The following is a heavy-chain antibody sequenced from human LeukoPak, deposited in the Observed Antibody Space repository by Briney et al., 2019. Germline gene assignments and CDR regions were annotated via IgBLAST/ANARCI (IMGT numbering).Heavy chain of an antibody. Sequence: PGGSLRLSCTASGFPFIEYSMNWVRQAPGKGLEWISYIGIDSGNTKYADSVRGRFTTSADKAKNSLCLQMNSLRVEDTAVYYCARDHNYAFDNWGQGTLVSVAS. CDR2: IGIDSGNT. D-gene: IGHD1-1*01. CDR3: ARDHNYAFDN. J-gene: IGHJ4*02. CDR1: GFPFIEYS. V-gene: IGHV3-48*01.